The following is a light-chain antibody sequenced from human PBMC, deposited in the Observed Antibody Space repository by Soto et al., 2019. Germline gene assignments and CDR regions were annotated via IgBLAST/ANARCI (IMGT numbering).Light chain of an antibody. J-gene: IGKJ1*01. CDR3: QQQRT. CDR1: QYINTR. CDR2: QTS. Sequence: EIVLTHSPATLSSFPCDIVTLSCRASQYINTRLAWYQHRPGQAPRLLIYQTSIRATGIPDRFSGSGSGTDFTLTISRLEPEDFAVYYCQQQRTFGQGTKVDIK. V-gene: IGKV3D-11*03.